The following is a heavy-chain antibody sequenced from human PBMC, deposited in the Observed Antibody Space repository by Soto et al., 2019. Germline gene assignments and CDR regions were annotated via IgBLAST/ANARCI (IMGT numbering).Heavy chain of an antibody. D-gene: IGHD2-2*01. CDR2: IIPIFGTA. Sequence: QVQLVQSGAEVKKPGSSVKVSCKASGGTFSSYAISWVRQAPGQGLEWMGGIIPIFGTANYAQKFQGRVTITADESKSTAYMELSSLRSEDTAVYYCARERGGYCSSTSCPFDYWGQGTLVTVSS. CDR3: ARERGGYCSSTSCPFDY. J-gene: IGHJ4*02. CDR1: GGTFSSYA. V-gene: IGHV1-69*01.